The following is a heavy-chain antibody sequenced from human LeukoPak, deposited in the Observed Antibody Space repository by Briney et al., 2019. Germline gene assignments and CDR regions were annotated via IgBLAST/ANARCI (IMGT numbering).Heavy chain of an antibody. CDR2: IYSGGST. D-gene: IGHD2-2*02. V-gene: IGHV3-66*01. CDR1: GFTFSSYS. J-gene: IGHJ6*02. CDR3: ARDSRVVVPAAIPPYYYYGMDV. Sequence: GGSLRLSCAASGFTFSSYSMSWVRQAPGKGLEWVSVIYSGGSTYYADSVKGRFTISKDNSKNTLYLQMDSLRAEDTAVYYCARDSRVVVPAAIPPYYYYGMDVWGQGTTVTVSS.